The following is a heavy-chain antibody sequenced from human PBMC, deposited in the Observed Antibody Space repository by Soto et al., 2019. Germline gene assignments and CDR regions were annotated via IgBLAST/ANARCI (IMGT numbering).Heavy chain of an antibody. D-gene: IGHD3-10*01. V-gene: IGHV4-59*08. CDR1: GGSIGSYY. J-gene: IGHJ4*02. CDR3: ARHNYGSGSTYFDY. Sequence: SETHSLTSPVSGGSIGSYYWSWIRQPPGKGLEWIGYIYYSGSTNYNPSLKSRVTISVDTSKNQFSLKLNSMTAADTAVYYCARHNYGSGSTYFDYWGQGTLVTVSS. CDR2: IYYSGST.